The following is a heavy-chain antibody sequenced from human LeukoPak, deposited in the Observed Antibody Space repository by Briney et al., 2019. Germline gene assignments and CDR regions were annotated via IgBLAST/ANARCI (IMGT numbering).Heavy chain of an antibody. D-gene: IGHD1-26*01. Sequence: SETLSLTCTVSGGSISSGSYYWSWIRQPAGKGLEWIGRIYTSGSTNYNPSLKSRVTISVDTSKNQFSLKLSSVTAADTAVYYCARWEENWFDPWGQGTLVTVSS. CDR1: GGSISSGSYY. CDR2: IYTSGST. CDR3: ARWEENWFDP. J-gene: IGHJ5*02. V-gene: IGHV4-61*02.